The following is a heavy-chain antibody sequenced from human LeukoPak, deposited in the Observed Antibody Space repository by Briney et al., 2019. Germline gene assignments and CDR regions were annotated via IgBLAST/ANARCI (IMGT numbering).Heavy chain of an antibody. V-gene: IGHV4-4*07. CDR3: ARINHSSGWYTSYYFDY. CDR2: IYTSGST. D-gene: IGHD6-19*01. CDR1: GGSISSYY. Sequence: SETLSLTCTVSGGSISSYYWSWIRQPAGKGLEWIGRIYTSGSTNYNPSLKSRVTMSVDTSKNQFSLKLSSVTAADTAVYYCARINHSSGWYTSYYFDYWGQGTLVTVSS. J-gene: IGHJ4*02.